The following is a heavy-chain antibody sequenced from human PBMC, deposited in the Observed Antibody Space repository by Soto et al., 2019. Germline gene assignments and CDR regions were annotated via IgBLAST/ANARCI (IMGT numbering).Heavy chain of an antibody. J-gene: IGHJ6*02. D-gene: IGHD6-13*01. V-gene: IGHV1-46*01. CDR3: AVTIAAAGSWFRRGYYYYGMDV. CDR2: INPSGGST. CDR1: GYTFTSYY. Sequence: ASVKVSCKASGYTFTSYYMHWVRRAPGQGLEWMGIINPSGGSTSYAQKFQGRVTMTRDTSTSTVYMELSSLRSEDTAVYYCAVTIAAAGSWFRRGYYYYGMDVWGQGTTVTVSS.